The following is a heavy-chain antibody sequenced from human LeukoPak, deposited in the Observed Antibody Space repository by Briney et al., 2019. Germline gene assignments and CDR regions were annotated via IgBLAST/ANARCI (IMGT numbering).Heavy chain of an antibody. CDR2: ISYDGSNK. CDR1: GFTFSSYA. Sequence: QPGGSLRLSCAASGFTFSSYAMSWVRQAPGKGLEWVAVISYDGSNKYYADSVKGRFTISRDNSKNTLYLQMNSLRAEDTAVYYCARVRHFTAAGTVFDYWGQGTLVTVSS. V-gene: IGHV3-30-3*01. J-gene: IGHJ4*02. D-gene: IGHD6-13*01. CDR3: ARVRHFTAAGTVFDY.